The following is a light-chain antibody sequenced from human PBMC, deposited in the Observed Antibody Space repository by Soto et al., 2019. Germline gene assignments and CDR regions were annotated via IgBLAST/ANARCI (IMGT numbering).Light chain of an antibody. CDR2: GNS. Sequence: QLVLTQPPSVSGAPGQRVTISCTGSSSNIGAGYDVHWYQQLPGTAPKLLIYGNSNRPSGVPDRFSGSKSGTSASLAITGLQAEDEADYYCQSYDSSLSENYVFGTGTKLTVL. V-gene: IGLV1-40*01. CDR3: QSYDSSLSENYV. J-gene: IGLJ1*01. CDR1: SSNIGAGYD.